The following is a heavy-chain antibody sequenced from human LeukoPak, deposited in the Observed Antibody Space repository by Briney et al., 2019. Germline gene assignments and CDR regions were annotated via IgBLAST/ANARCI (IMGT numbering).Heavy chain of an antibody. CDR2: TYYRSKWYK. V-gene: IGHV6-1*01. Sequence: SQTLSLTCAISGDCVSSNSATWNWIGQSPSRGLEWLGRTYYRSKWYKYYAVSVKGRITINPDTSKNQFSLQLNSVTPEDTAVYYCARGPSYFQHWGQGTLVTVSS. J-gene: IGHJ1*01. CDR1: GDCVSSNSAT. CDR3: ARGPSYFQH.